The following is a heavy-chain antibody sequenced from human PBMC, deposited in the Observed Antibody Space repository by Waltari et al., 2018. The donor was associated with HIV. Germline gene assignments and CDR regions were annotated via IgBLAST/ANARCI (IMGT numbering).Heavy chain of an antibody. V-gene: IGHV4-39*01. J-gene: IGHJ4*02. D-gene: IGHD3-22*01. Sequence: QLQLQESGPGLVKPSETLSLTCTVSGGSISSSSYYWGWIRQPQGKGLVWIGSIYYSGSTYYTPSLKSLFTISVDTSKNQFSLKLSSVTASDTAVYYCASLDTYYYDTSLGYFDYWGQGTLVTVSS. CDR3: ASLDTYYYDTSLGYFDY. CDR1: GGSISSSSYY. CDR2: IYYSGST.